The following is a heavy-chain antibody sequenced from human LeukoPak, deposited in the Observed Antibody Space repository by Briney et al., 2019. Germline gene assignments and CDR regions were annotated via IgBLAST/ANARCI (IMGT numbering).Heavy chain of an antibody. D-gene: IGHD6-13*01. J-gene: IGHJ4*02. CDR2: IYSGGST. CDR3: ARHRNGYSSSWYYDY. V-gene: IGHV3-53*01. Sequence: GGSLRLSCAASGFTVSSNYMSWDRQAPGKGLEWVSVIYSGGSTYYADSVKGRFTISRDNSKNTLYLQMNSLRAEDTAVYYCARHRNGYSSSWYYDYWGQGTLVTVSS. CDR1: GFTVSSNY.